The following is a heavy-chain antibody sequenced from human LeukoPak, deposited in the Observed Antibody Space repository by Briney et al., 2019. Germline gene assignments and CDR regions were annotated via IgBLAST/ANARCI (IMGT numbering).Heavy chain of an antibody. D-gene: IGHD1-7*01. J-gene: IGHJ3*01. CDR1: GFIFSDYP. CDR2: TRVSDNNL. CDR3: ARRITGTTGHAFDF. V-gene: IGHV3-11*01. Sequence: GGSLRLSCAASGFIFSDYPMSWIRQAPGKGLEWLSYTRVSDNNLYYADSVKGRFTISRDNAQTSLYLQMNSLRAEDTAVYYCARRITGTTGHAFDFWGQGTMVTVSS.